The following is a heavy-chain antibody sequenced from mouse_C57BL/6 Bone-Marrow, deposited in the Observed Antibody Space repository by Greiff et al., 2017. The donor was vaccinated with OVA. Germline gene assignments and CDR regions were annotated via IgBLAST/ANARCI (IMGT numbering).Heavy chain of an antibody. CDR1: GYTFTSYG. CDR2: IYPRSGNT. J-gene: IGHJ2*01. D-gene: IGHD1-1*01. V-gene: IGHV1-81*01. CDR3: ARGDYGSSYDY. Sequence: VQVVESGAELARPGASVKLSCKASGYTFTSYGISWVKQRTGQGLEWIGEIYPRSGNTYYNEKFKGKATLTADISSSTAYMELRSLTSEDSAVYFCARGDYGSSYDYWGQGTTLTVSS.